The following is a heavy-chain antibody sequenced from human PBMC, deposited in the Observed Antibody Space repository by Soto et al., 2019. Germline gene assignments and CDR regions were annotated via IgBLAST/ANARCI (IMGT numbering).Heavy chain of an antibody. D-gene: IGHD3-22*01. CDR3: AGTPSYYYDSSVTNDD. J-gene: IGHJ4*02. Sequence: SETLSLTCTVSGGSISSYYWSWIRQPPGKGLEWIGYIYYSGSTNYNPSLKSRVTISVDTSKNQFSLKLSSVTAADTAVYYCAGTPSYYYDSSVTNDDWGQGTLVTVSS. V-gene: IGHV4-59*08. CDR2: IYYSGST. CDR1: GGSISSYY.